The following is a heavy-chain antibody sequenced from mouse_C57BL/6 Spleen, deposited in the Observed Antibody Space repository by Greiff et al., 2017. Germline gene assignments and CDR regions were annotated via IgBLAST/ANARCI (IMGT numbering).Heavy chain of an antibody. V-gene: IGHV14-4*01. J-gene: IGHJ3*01. CDR3: TTVITTVVERFAY. Sequence: EVQLQQSGAELVRPGASVKLSCTASGFNIKDDYMHWVKQRPEQGLEWIGWIDPENGDTEYASKFQGKATITADTSSNTAYLQLSSLTSEDTAVYYCTTVITTVVERFAYWGQGTLVTVSA. CDR1: GFNIKDDY. D-gene: IGHD1-1*01. CDR2: IDPENGDT.